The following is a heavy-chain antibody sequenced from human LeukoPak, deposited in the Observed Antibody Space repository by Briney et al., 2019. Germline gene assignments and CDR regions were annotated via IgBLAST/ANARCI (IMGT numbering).Heavy chain of an antibody. CDR1: GGSFSGYY. V-gene: IGHV4-34*01. D-gene: IGHD2-2*01. CDR3: ARLGVVVVPAAMPRGFDY. CDR2: INHSGST. J-gene: IGHJ4*02. Sequence: SETLSLTCAVYGGSFSGYYWSWIRQPPGKGLEWIGEINHSGSTNYNPSLKSRVTTSVDTSKNQFSLKLSSVTAADTAVYYCARLGVVVVPAAMPRGFDYWGQGTLATVSS.